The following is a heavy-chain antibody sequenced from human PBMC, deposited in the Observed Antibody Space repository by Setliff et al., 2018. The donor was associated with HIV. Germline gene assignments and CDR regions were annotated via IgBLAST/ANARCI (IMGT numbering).Heavy chain of an antibody. CDR3: ARGDYHSSGYSSDYYYMDV. CDR1: GGSISSYY. J-gene: IGHJ6*03. Sequence: SETLSLTCTVSGGSISSYYWSWIRQPPGKGLEWIGYIYYSGGTNYNPSLKSRVTISVDTSKNQFSLKLSPVTAADTAVYYCARGDYHSSGYSSDYYYMDVWGKGTTVTVSS. V-gene: IGHV4-59*01. D-gene: IGHD3-22*01. CDR2: IYYSGGT.